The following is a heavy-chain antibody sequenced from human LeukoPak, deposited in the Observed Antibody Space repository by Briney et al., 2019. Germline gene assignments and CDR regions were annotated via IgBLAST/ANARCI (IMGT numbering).Heavy chain of an antibody. J-gene: IGHJ4*02. CDR3: ARDFRRQQLVLGY. CDR2: INPNSGGT. CDR1: GYTFTGYY. Sequence: ASVKVSCKASGYTFTGYYMHWVRQAPGQGLEWMGWINPNSGGTNYAQKFQGWVTMTRDTSISTAYMELSRLRSDDTAVYYCARDFRRQQLVLGYWGQGTLVTVSS. D-gene: IGHD6-13*01. V-gene: IGHV1-2*04.